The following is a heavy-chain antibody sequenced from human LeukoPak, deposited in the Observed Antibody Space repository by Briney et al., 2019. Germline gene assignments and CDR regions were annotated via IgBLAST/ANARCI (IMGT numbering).Heavy chain of an antibody. CDR2: ISYSGST. CDR1: AGSISSYY. D-gene: IGHD6-19*01. Sequence: SETLSLTCTVSAGSISSYYCSSIRQPPGKGLGWLGYISYSGSTTYNPSLKSRVTIAVDTSKNQFSLKPSSVTAADTAVYYCARRIWADWYFDLWGRGTLVTVSS. CDR3: ARRIWADWYFDL. V-gene: IGHV4-59*08. J-gene: IGHJ2*01.